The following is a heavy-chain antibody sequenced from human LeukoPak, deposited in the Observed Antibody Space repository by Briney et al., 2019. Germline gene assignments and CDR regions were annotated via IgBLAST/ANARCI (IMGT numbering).Heavy chain of an antibody. V-gene: IGHV3-48*04. D-gene: IGHD1-7*01. CDR1: GFTFSSYS. CDR3: ARMNYVSSGWGAPFDS. J-gene: IGHJ4*02. CDR2: ISSSSSTI. Sequence: GGSLRPSCAASGFTFSSYSMNWVRQAPGKGLEWVSYISSSSSTIYYADSVKGRFTISRDNAKNSLYLQMNSLRAEDTAVYYCARMNYVSSGWGAPFDSWGQGTLVTVSS.